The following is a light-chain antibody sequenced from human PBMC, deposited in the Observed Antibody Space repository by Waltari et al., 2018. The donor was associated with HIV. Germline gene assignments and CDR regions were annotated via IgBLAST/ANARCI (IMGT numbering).Light chain of an antibody. V-gene: IGLV1-51*01. Sequence: QSVLTQPPSVSPAPGQKVTIPCSASSSNIGHDYVSWYQHVPGAAPKLLIYDNNKRPSGIPDRFSGSKSGTSATLGITGLQTGDEADYYCGTWDHRLSAGVFGGGTKLTVL. CDR1: SSNIGHDY. CDR2: DNN. J-gene: IGLJ3*02. CDR3: GTWDHRLSAGV.